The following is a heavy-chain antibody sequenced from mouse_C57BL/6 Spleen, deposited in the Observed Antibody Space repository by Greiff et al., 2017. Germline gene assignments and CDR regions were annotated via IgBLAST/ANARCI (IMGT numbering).Heavy chain of an antibody. Sequence: VKLMESGPELVKPGASVKISCKASGYAFSSSWMNWVKQRPGKGLEWIGRIYPGDGDTNYNGKFKGKATLTADKSSSTAYMQLSSLTSEDSAVYFCARGDYGSSDYWGQGTTLTVSS. CDR1: GYAFSSSW. CDR2: IYPGDGDT. CDR3: ARGDYGSSDY. V-gene: IGHV1-82*01. D-gene: IGHD1-1*01. J-gene: IGHJ2*01.